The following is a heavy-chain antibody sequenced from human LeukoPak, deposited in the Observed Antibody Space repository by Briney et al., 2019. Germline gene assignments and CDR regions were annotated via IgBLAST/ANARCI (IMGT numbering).Heavy chain of an antibody. CDR2: IRDDGSNK. J-gene: IGHJ4*02. CDR3: AQGGYISGWYTVDLDS. Sequence: GGSLRLSCAASGFTFSSYGMHWVRQAPGKGLEWVAFIRDDGSNKYYADSVKGRFTISRDNSKNTLYLQMNSLRAEDTAVYYCAQGGYISGWYTVDLDSWGQGTLVTVSS. CDR1: GFTFSSYG. D-gene: IGHD6-19*01. V-gene: IGHV3-30*02.